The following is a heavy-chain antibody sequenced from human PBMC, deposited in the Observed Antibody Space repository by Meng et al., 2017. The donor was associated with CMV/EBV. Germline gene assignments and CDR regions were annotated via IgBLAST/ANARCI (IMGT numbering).Heavy chain of an antibody. V-gene: IGHV3-21*01. Sequence: GESLKISCAASGFTFSSYSMNWVRQAPGTGLDWVSSIISSSSYIYYADSVKGRFTISRDNAENSLYLQMNSLRAEDTAVYYCAREGSGYYYPNWFDPWGQGTLVTVSS. D-gene: IGHD3-22*01. CDR2: IISSSSYI. CDR3: AREGSGYYYPNWFDP. J-gene: IGHJ5*02. CDR1: GFTFSSYS.